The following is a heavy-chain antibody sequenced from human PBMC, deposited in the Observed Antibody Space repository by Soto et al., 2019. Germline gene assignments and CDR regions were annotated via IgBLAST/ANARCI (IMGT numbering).Heavy chain of an antibody. CDR2: ISAYNGNT. D-gene: IGHD2-2*02. CDR1: GYTFTSYG. J-gene: IGHJ5*02. CDR3: ARDFVVVPAAIGWFDP. V-gene: IGHV1-18*01. Sequence: ASVKVSCKASGYTFTSYGISWVRQAPGQGLEWMGWISAYNGNTNYAQKLQGRVTMTTDASTSTAYMELRSLRSDDTAVYYCARDFVVVPAAIGWFDPWGQGTLVTVSS.